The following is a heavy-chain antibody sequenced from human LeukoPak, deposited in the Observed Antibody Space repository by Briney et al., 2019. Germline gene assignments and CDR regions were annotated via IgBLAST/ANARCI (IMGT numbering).Heavy chain of an antibody. CDR3: ARHAFYDSSGYYHD. D-gene: IGHD3-22*01. CDR2: IYTSGST. J-gene: IGHJ4*02. Sequence: SETLSLTCTVSGGSISSYHWSWIRQPAGKGLEWIGRIYTSGSTNYNPSLKSRVTMSVDTSKNQFSLKLSSVTAADTAVYYCARHAFYDSSGYYHDWGQGTLVTVSS. V-gene: IGHV4-4*07. CDR1: GGSISSYH.